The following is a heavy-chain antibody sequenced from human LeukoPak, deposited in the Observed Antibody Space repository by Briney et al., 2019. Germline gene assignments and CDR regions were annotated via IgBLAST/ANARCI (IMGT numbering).Heavy chain of an antibody. CDR1: GFTFSSYS. Sequence: GGSLRLSCAASGFTFSSYSMNWVRQAPGKGLEWVSYISSSSSTIYYADSVKGRFTISRDNAKNSLYLQMNSLRAEDTAVYYCAREKARDGYNHFDYWGQGTLVTVSS. V-gene: IGHV3-48*01. CDR2: ISSSSSTI. J-gene: IGHJ4*02. CDR3: AREKARDGYNHFDY. D-gene: IGHD5-24*01.